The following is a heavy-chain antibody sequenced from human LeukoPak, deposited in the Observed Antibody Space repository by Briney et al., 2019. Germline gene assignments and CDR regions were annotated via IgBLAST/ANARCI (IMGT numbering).Heavy chain of an antibody. D-gene: IGHD4-17*01. J-gene: IGHJ4*02. V-gene: IGHV3-64*01. CDR1: GFTFSTYA. CDR2: ISSDGDST. CDR3: ARSEQQDFGDYEFDY. Sequence: GGSLRLSCAACGFTFSTYAMHWVRQAPGKGLEYVSAISSDGDSTYYANSVKGRFTISRDNSKYTLYLQMGSLRAEDTAVYYCARSEQQDFGDYEFDYWGQGTLVTVSS.